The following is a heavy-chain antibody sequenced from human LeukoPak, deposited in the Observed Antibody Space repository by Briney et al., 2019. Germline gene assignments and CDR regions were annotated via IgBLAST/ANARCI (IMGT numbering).Heavy chain of an antibody. CDR3: ARDMGFGETNDAFDI. Sequence: PSETLSLTCTVSGGSISSYYWSWIRQPPGKGLEWIGYIYYSGSTNYNPSLKSRVSISVDTSKNQFSLKLSSVTAADTAVYYCARDMGFGETNDAFDIWGQGTMVTVSS. D-gene: IGHD3-10*01. J-gene: IGHJ3*02. V-gene: IGHV4-59*01. CDR1: GGSISSYY. CDR2: IYYSGST.